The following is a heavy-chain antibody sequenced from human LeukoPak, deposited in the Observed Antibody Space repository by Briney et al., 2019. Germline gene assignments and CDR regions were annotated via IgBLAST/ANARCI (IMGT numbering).Heavy chain of an antibody. CDR3: ASLDGSGYRTLFDY. J-gene: IGHJ4*02. D-gene: IGHD3-22*01. V-gene: IGHV4-34*01. CDR1: GGSFSGYY. Sequence: SETLSLTCAVYGGSFSGYYWSWIRQPPGKGLEWIGEINHSGSTNYNPSLKSRVTISVDTSKNQFSLKLSSVTAADTAVYYCASLDGSGYRTLFDYWGQGTLVTVSS. CDR2: INHSGST.